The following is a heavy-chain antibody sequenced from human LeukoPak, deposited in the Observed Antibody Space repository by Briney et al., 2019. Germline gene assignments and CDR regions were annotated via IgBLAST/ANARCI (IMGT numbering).Heavy chain of an antibody. V-gene: IGHV3-9*01. CDR2: TSWNSGSI. CDR1: GFTFDDYA. J-gene: IGHJ4*02. D-gene: IGHD3-22*01. CDR3: AKTTDRHYDSSGDY. Sequence: GGSLRLSCAASGFTFDDYAMHWVRQAPGKGLEWVSGTSWNSGSIGYADSVKGRFTISRDNAKNSLYLQMNSLRAEDTALYYCAKTTDRHYDSSGDYWGQGTLVTVSS.